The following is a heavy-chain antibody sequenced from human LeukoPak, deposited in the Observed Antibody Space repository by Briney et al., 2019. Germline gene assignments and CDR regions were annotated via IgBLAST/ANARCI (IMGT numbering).Heavy chain of an antibody. CDR3: AKAIRASSYYFDY. CDR2: ISSSGSTI. J-gene: IGHJ4*02. Sequence: PGGSLRLSCAASGFTFSSYAMSWIRQAPGKGLEWVSYISSSGSTIYYADSVKGRFTISRDNAKNSLYLQMNSLRAEDTAVYYCAKAIRASSYYFDYWGQGTLVTVSS. D-gene: IGHD6-6*01. V-gene: IGHV3-11*01. CDR1: GFTFSSYA.